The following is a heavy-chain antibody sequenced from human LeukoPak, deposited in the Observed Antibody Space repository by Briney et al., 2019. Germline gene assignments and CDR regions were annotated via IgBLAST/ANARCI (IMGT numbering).Heavy chain of an antibody. D-gene: IGHD5-18*01. J-gene: IGHJ4*02. CDR3: SKDRGYNYGNGLDY. CDR2: ISGSGGST. CDR1: GFTFGSYG. V-gene: IGHV3-23*01. Sequence: PGGTLRLSCVVSGFTFGSYGMTWVRQAPGKGLEWVSAISGSGGSTYYADSVKGRFTISRDNSKNTLYLQMNSLRAEDTAVYYCSKDRGYNYGNGLDYWGQGTLVTVSS.